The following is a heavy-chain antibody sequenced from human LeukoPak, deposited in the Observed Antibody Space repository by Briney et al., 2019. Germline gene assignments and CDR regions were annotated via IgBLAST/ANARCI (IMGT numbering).Heavy chain of an antibody. Sequence: GGSLRLSCAASGFTFSNAWMSWVRQAPGKGLEWVSGISGSGGSTYYADSVKGRFTISRDNSKNTLYLQMNSLRAEDTAVYYCAKDLVGTTVTSGYYYYMDVWGKGTTVTVSS. CDR1: GFTFSNAW. D-gene: IGHD4-17*01. V-gene: IGHV3-23*01. J-gene: IGHJ6*03. CDR3: AKDLVGTTVTSGYYYYMDV. CDR2: ISGSGGST.